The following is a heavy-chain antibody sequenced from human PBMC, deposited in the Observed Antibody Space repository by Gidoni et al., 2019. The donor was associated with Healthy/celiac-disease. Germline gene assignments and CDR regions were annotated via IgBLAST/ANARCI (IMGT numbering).Heavy chain of an antibody. J-gene: IGHJ4*02. V-gene: IGHV3-9*01. CDR2: ISWNSGSI. CDR1: GFTFDDYA. CDR3: AKDIGYSCGTHFDY. Sequence: EVQLVESGGGLVQPGRSLRLSCAAPGFTFDDYAMHWVRQAPGKGLEWVSGISWNSGSIGYADSVKGRFTISRDNAKNSLYLQMNSLRAEDTALYYCAKDIGYSCGTHFDYWGQGTLVTVSS. D-gene: IGHD5-18*01.